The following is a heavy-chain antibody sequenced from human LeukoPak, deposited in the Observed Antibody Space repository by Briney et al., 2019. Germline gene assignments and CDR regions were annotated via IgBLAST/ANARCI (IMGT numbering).Heavy chain of an antibody. CDR1: GGSFSGYY. J-gene: IGHJ5*02. V-gene: IGHV4-34*01. CDR3: TRDSGTTGEVKFDP. Sequence: SETLSLTCAVYGGSFSGYYWSWLRQPPRRGLEWIGEINHSGSTNYNPSLKSRVTISVDTSKNQFSLKLSSVTAADTAVYYCTRDSGTTGEVKFDPWGQGTLVAVSS. D-gene: IGHD3-10*01. CDR2: INHSGST.